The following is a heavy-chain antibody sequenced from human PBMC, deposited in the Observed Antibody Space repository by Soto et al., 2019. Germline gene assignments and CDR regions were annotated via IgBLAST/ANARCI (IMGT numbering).Heavy chain of an antibody. D-gene: IGHD5-18*01. CDR1: GGSFSGYY. CDR3: ARGRVAYSYGYVDYYYYYGMDV. CDR2: INHSGST. V-gene: IGHV4-34*01. Sequence: PSETLSLTCAVYGGSFSGYYWSWIRQPPGKGLEWIGEINHSGSTNYNPSLKSRVTISVDTSKNQFSLKLSSVTAADTAVYYCARGRVAYSYGYVDYYYYYGMDVWGRGTTVTVSS. J-gene: IGHJ6*02.